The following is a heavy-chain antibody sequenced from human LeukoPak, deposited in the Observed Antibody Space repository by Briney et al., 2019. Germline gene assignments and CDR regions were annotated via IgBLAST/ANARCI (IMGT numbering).Heavy chain of an antibody. D-gene: IGHD2-15*01. V-gene: IGHV3-33*01. CDR1: GFTFSSYG. Sequence: PGGSLRLSCAASGFTFSSYGMHWVRQAPGKGLEWVAVIWYDGSNKYYAGSVKGRFTISRDNSKNTLYLQMNSLRAEDTAVYYCARDSHCSGGSCSYYFDYWGQGTLVTVSS. CDR2: IWYDGSNK. J-gene: IGHJ4*02. CDR3: ARDSHCSGGSCSYYFDY.